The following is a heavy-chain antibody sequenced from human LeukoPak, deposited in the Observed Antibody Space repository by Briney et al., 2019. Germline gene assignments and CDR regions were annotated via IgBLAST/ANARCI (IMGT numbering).Heavy chain of an antibody. CDR1: GFTFSSYG. CDR2: IATSDRTI. CDR3: ARETDSTLFDY. V-gene: IGHV3-48*04. Sequence: GGSLRLSCEASGFTFSSYGMHWVRQAPGKGLEWVSYIATSDRTIYYADSVKGRFTISRDNAKNSLYLQMNSLRAEDTAVYYCARETDSTLFDYWGQGTLVTVSS. J-gene: IGHJ4*02. D-gene: IGHD2-2*01.